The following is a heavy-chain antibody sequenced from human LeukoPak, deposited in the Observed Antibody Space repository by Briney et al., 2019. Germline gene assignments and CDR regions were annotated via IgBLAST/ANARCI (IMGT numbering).Heavy chain of an antibody. CDR1: GFTFSNYW. CDR3: ARDTGDIAY. J-gene: IGHJ4*02. D-gene: IGHD7-27*01. V-gene: IGHV3-7*01. CDR2: IKQDGYEK. Sequence: GGSVRLSCAASGFTFSNYWMSWVRQAPGKGLEWVANIKQDGYEKYYVDSVKGRFTISRDNAKNSLYLQMNSLRAEDTAVYYCARDTGDIAYWGQGTLVTVSS.